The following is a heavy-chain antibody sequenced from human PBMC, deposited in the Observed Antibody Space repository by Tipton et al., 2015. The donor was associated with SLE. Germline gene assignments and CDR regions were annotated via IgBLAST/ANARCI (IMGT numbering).Heavy chain of an antibody. CDR1: GDSITSYY. V-gene: IGHV4-59*01. J-gene: IGHJ4*02. CDR3: ARLNDATXIASFDY. CDR2: IYYNGHT. D-gene: IGHD1-1*01. Sequence: TLSLTCTVSGDSITSYYWNWXXQPPXKGLEWIGYIYYNGHTNYSPSLKSRVTLSVDTSKNQFSLTLSSVTAADTAVYYCARLNDATXIASFDYWGQGXLVTVSS.